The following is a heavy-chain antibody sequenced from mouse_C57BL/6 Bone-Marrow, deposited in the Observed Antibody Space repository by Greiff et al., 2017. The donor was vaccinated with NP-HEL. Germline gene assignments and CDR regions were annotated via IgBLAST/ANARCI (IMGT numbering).Heavy chain of an antibody. CDR2: IYWDDDK. CDR1: GFSLSTSGMG. D-gene: IGHD1-1*01. J-gene: IGHJ4*01. Sequence: QVTLKVSGPGILQSSQTLSLTCSFSGFSLSTSGMGVSWIRQPSGKGLEWLAHIYWDDDKRYNPSLKSRLTISKDTSRHQVFLKITSVDTADTATYYCASYYYGSSYFYAMDYWGQGTSVTVSS. CDR3: ASYYYGSSYFYAMDY. V-gene: IGHV8-12*01.